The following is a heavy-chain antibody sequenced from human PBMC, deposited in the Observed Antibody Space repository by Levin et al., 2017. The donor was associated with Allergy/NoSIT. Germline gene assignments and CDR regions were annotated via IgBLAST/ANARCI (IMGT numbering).Heavy chain of an antibody. CDR1: GFTFSDSN. J-gene: IGHJ4*02. CDR3: TFRGFDY. CDR2: INSRSSTI. V-gene: IGHV3-48*01. Sequence: PGGSLRLSCAASGFTFSDSNINWVRQAPGKGLEWVSFINSRSSTIYYADSVKGRFTISRDNAKNSLYLQMNSLRAEDTAVYFCTFRGFDYWGQGTLVTVSS.